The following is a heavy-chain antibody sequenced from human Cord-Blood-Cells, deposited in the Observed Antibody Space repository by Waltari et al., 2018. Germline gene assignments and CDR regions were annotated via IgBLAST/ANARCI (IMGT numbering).Heavy chain of an antibody. V-gene: IGHV4-34*01. CDR3: ARGTHGTGDDY. CDR1: GGSFSGYY. J-gene: IGHJ4*02. D-gene: IGHD7-27*01. CDR2: INHSGST. Sequence: QVQPQQWGAGLLKPSETLSLTCAVYGGSFSGYYWSWIRQPPGKGLEWIGEINHSGSTNYNPSLKSRVTISVDTSKNQFSLKLSSVTAADTAVYYCARGTHGTGDDYWGQGTLVTVSS.